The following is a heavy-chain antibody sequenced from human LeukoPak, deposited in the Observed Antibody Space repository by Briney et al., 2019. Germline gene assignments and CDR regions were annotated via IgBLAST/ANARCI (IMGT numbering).Heavy chain of an antibody. CDR1: GFTFSNAW. J-gene: IGHJ4*02. CDR3: TTVLHCSGGSCYDY. Sequence: GGSLRLSCAASGFTFSNAWMSWVRQAPGKGLEWVGRIKSKTDGGTTDYAAPVKGRFTISRDDSKNTLYLQMDSLKTEDTAVYYCTTVLHCSGGSCYDYWGQGTLVTVSS. V-gene: IGHV3-15*01. D-gene: IGHD2-15*01. CDR2: IKSKTDGGTT.